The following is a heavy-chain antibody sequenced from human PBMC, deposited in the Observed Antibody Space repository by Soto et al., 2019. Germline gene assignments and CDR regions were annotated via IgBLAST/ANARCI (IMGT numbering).Heavy chain of an antibody. CDR2: STSRANGLTK. J-gene: IGHJ4*02. Sequence: EVQLVESGGGLVHPGGSLRLSCAVSGFTIGDQYVDWVRQAPGKGLEWVGRSTSRANGLTKDYAASLKGRFTISRDDSKNSLYLQMNSLQTEDTAVYYCVTSLKTYGPAVFDYWGQGTLVTASS. CDR3: VTSLKTYGPAVFDY. D-gene: IGHD3-10*01. V-gene: IGHV3-72*01. CDR1: GFTIGDQY.